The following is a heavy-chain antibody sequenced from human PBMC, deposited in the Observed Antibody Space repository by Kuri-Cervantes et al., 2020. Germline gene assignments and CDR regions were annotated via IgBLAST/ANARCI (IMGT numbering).Heavy chain of an antibody. CDR3: ARLEGPRFDP. V-gene: IGHV3-30*03. J-gene: IGHJ5*02. CDR2: ISYDGSNK. CDR1: GFTFSSYG. Sequence: GESLKISCAASGFTFSSYGMHWVRQAPGKGLEWVAVISYDGSNKYYADSVKGRFTISRDNSKNTLYLQMNSLRAEDTAVYYCARLEGPRFDPWGQGTLVTVSS.